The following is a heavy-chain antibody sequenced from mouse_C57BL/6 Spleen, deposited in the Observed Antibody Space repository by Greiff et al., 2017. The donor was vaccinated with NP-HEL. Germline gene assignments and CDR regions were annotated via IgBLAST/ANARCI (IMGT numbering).Heavy chain of an antibody. J-gene: IGHJ2*01. D-gene: IGHD1-1*01. CDR1: GYTFTSYW. V-gene: IGHV1-69*01. CDR3: ARGSYYYGSRDY. CDR2: IDPSDSYT. Sequence: QVQLQQPGAELVMPGASVKLSCKASGYTFTSYWMHWVKQRPGQGLEWIGEIDPSDSYTNYNQKFKGKSTLTVDKSSSTAYMQLSSLTSEDSAVYYCARGSYYYGSRDYWGQGTTLTVSS.